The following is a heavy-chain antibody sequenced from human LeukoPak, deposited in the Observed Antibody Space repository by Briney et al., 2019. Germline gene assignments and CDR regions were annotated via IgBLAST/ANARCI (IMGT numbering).Heavy chain of an antibody. CDR1: GFTFSSYG. D-gene: IGHD6-13*01. J-gene: IGHJ4*02. CDR3: LKDLYKGDSSSWYYFHY. Sequence: GGSLRLSCAASGFTFSSYGMHWVRQAPGKGLEWVAVISYDGSNKYYADSVKGRFTISRDNSKNTLYLQMSSLRAEDTAIYHCLKDLYKGDSSSWYYFHYWGQGTLVTVSS. CDR2: ISYDGSNK. V-gene: IGHV3-30*18.